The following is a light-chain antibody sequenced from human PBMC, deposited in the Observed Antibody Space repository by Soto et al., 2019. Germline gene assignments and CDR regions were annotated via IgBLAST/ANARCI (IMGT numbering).Light chain of an antibody. CDR2: QIS. V-gene: IGKV2-24*01. CDR3: VQFSHFPRT. Sequence: IVFTQTPLSSPVTLGQPASISCRSSQSLVYSDCNTYLSWLQQRPGQPPRPLIYQISNRFSVVRDRCSGSGAGTDFTLKISRVAAEDVGVYSCVQFSHFPRTFGQGTKVEIK. CDR1: QSLVYSDCNTY. J-gene: IGKJ1*01.